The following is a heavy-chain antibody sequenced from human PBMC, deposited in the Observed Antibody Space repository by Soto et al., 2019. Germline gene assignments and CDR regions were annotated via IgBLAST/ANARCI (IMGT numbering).Heavy chain of an antibody. J-gene: IGHJ4*02. D-gene: IGHD4-17*01. CDR2: FDPEDGET. V-gene: IGHV1-24*01. Sequence: ASVKVSCKVSGYTLTELAMHWVRQAPGKGLEWMGGFDPEDGETIYAQKFQGRVTMTEDTSTDTAYMELSSLRSEDTAVYYCATEGPQYRVTTPGKFVYWGQGTLVTVSS. CDR3: ATEGPQYRVTTPGKFVY. CDR1: GYTLTELA.